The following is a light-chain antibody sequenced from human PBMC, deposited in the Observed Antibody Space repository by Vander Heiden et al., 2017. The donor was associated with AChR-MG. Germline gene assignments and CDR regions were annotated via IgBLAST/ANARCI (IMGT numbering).Light chain of an antibody. CDR2: GAS. CDR1: QSVSRN. V-gene: IGKV3-15*01. Sequence: IVMTPSPATLSVSPGERATLSCRASQSVSRNLAWYQQTPGPAPRLLTYGASTRATAIPARCSGSGSGTEFTLTISSLQSEDFAVYYCQQHNDWARTFGGGTKVEIK. CDR3: QQHNDWART. J-gene: IGKJ4*01.